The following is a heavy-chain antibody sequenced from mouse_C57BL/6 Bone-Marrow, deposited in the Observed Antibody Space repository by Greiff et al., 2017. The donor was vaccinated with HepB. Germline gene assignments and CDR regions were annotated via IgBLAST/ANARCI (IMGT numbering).Heavy chain of an antibody. CDR1: GYTFTNYW. CDR3: ARTALAMDY. J-gene: IGHJ4*01. D-gene: IGHD3-1*01. V-gene: IGHV1-63*01. CDR2: IYPGGGYT. Sequence: QVHVKQSGAELVRPGTSVKMSCKASGYTFTNYWIGWAKQRPGHGLEWIGDIYPGGGYTNYNEKFKGKATLTADKSSSTAYMQFSSLTSEDSAIYYCARTALAMDYWGQGTSVTVSS.